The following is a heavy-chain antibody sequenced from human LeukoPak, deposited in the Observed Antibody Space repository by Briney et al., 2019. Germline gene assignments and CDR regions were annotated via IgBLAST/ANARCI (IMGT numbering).Heavy chain of an antibody. Sequence: GGSLRLSCAASGFTVSSNYMSWVRQAPGKGLEWVSVIYSGGSTYYADSVKGRFTISRDNSKNTLYLQMNSLRAEDTAVYYCARLGRIVGAHFDYWGQGTLVTVS. CDR2: IYSGGST. CDR3: ARLGRIVGAHFDY. V-gene: IGHV3-66*02. CDR1: GFTVSSNY. D-gene: IGHD1-26*01. J-gene: IGHJ4*02.